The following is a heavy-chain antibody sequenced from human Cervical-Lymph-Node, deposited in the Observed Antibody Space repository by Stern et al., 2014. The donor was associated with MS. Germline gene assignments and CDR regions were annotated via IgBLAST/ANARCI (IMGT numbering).Heavy chain of an antibody. CDR2: IHHSGTT. J-gene: IGHJ5*02. CDR1: GDSITSDTW. Sequence: QVQLQESGPGLVKASGTLSLTCAVSGDSITSDTWWSWVRQPPRKGLEWIGEIHHSGTTNYNPSLESRLPISFEQSKNQISLNLTSVTAADTAVYYCARASLGGYDWFDPWGQGTLVTVSS. D-gene: IGHD5-12*01. V-gene: IGHV4-4*02. CDR3: ARASLGGYDWFDP.